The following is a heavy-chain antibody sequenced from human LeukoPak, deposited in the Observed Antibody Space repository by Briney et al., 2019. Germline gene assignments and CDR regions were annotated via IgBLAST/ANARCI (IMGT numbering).Heavy chain of an antibody. CDR2: IWYDGSNK. V-gene: IGHV3-33*08. D-gene: IGHD3-16*01. Sequence: PGGSLRLSCAASGFSFNSHGMHWVRQAPDKGLEWVAVIWYDGSNKYYADSVKGRFTISRDNSKNTLYLQVNSLRAEDTAVYYCARDLTFGGGVIDYWGQGTLVTVSS. CDR3: ARDLTFGGGVIDY. J-gene: IGHJ4*02. CDR1: GFSFNSHG.